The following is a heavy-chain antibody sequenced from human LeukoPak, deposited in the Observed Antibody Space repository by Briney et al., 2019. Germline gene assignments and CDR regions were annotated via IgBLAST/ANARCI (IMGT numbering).Heavy chain of an antibody. Sequence: TLSLTCTVSGGSISSSDYYWDWLRQPPGKALEWLALIYWDDDKRYSPSLKSRLTITKDTSKNQVVLTMTNMDPVDTATYYCAHSGYWGQGTLVTVSS. CDR2: IYWDDDK. CDR3: AHSGY. CDR1: GGSISSSDYY. J-gene: IGHJ4*02. V-gene: IGHV2-5*02.